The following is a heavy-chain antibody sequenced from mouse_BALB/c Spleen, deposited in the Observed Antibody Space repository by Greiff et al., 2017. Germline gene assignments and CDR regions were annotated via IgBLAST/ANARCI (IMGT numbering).Heavy chain of an antibody. CDR1: GYTFTSYY. J-gene: IGHJ3*01. V-gene: IGHV1-53*01. CDR3: ARPSTMITTPFAY. Sequence: QVQLQQSGAELVKPGASVKLSCKASGYTFTSYYMYWVKQRPGQGLEWIGEINPSNGGTNFNEKFKDKATLTADKSSSTVYMELSRLTSEDSAVYFCARPSTMITTPFAYWGQGTLVTVSA. D-gene: IGHD2-4*01. CDR2: INPSNGGT.